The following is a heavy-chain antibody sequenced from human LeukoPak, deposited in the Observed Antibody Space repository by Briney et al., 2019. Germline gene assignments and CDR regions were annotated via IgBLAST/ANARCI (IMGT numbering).Heavy chain of an antibody. Sequence: GASVKVSCKASGYMFTAYYINWVRQSPGLGLEWLGWINPNSGGTTYAQRFQGRVTMTSDTSTSTAYLEPNGLRSDDTAVYFCARLNSGNLRGILYWGQGSLVTVS. CDR1: GYMFTAYY. J-gene: IGHJ4*02. V-gene: IGHV1-2*02. D-gene: IGHD3-10*01. CDR2: INPNSGGT. CDR3: ARLNSGNLRGILY.